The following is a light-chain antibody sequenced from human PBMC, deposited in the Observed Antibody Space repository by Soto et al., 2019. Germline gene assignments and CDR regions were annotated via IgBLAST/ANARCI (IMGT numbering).Light chain of an antibody. Sequence: EIVLTQSPATLSLSPGERATLSCRASPSVTNFLAWYQQKPGQAPRLLIYGAFNRATGIPARFSGSGSGTDFTLTISSLEPEDSATYYCQQTYSTPWTFGQGTKVEIK. V-gene: IGKV3-11*01. J-gene: IGKJ1*01. CDR1: PSVTNF. CDR2: GAF. CDR3: QQTYSTPWT.